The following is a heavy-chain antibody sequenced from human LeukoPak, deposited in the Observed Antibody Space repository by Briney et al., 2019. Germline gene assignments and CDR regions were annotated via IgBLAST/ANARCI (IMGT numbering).Heavy chain of an antibody. CDR3: ARDFGSSNYYYYYGMDV. V-gene: IGHV1-69*04. CDR2: IIPILGIA. D-gene: IGHD3-3*01. J-gene: IGHJ6*02. CDR1: GGTFSSYA. Sequence: SVKVSCKASGGTFSSYAISWVRQAPGQGLEWMGRIIPILGIANYAQKFQGRVTITADKSTSTAYMELSSLRSEDTAVYYCARDFGSSNYYYYYGMDVWGQGTTVTVSS.